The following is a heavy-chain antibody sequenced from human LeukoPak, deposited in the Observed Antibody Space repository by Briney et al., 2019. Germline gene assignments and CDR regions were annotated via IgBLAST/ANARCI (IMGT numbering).Heavy chain of an antibody. CDR1: GYTFTGYY. Sequence: ASVKVSCKASGYTFTGYYMHWVRQAPGQGLEWMGRINPNSGGTNYAQKFQGRVTMTRDTSISTAYMELSRLRSDDTAVYYCARDLYDGLERPEVWFDPWGQGTLVTVSS. D-gene: IGHD1-1*01. V-gene: IGHV1-2*06. CDR2: INPNSGGT. CDR3: ARDLYDGLERPEVWFDP. J-gene: IGHJ5*02.